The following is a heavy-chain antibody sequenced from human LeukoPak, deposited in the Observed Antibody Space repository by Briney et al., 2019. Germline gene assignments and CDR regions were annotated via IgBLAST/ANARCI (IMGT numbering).Heavy chain of an antibody. CDR2: IYTSGST. CDR3: ARDLAAAGHYYYYMDV. Sequence: SETLSLTCTVSGGSISSYYWSWIRQPAGKGLDWIGRIYTSGSTNYNPSLKSRVTMSVDTSKNQFSLKLSSVTAADTAVYYCARDLAAAGHYYYYMDVWGKGTTVTVSS. V-gene: IGHV4-4*07. D-gene: IGHD6-13*01. CDR1: GGSISSYY. J-gene: IGHJ6*03.